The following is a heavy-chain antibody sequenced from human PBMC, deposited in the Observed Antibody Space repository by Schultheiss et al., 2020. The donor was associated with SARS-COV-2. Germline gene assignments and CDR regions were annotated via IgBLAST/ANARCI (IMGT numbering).Heavy chain of an antibody. Sequence: SETLSLTCAVYGGSFSGYYWSWIRQPPGKGLEWIGYIYYSGSTNYNPSLKSRVTISVDTSKNQFSLKLSSVTAADTAVYYCARGTLGSYFDYWGQGTLVTVSS. D-gene: IGHD7-27*01. CDR1: GGSFSGYY. J-gene: IGHJ4*02. CDR3: ARGTLGSYFDY. CDR2: IYYSGST. V-gene: IGHV4-59*12.